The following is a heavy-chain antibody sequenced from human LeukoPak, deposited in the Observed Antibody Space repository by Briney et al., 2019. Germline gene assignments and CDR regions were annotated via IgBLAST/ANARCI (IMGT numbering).Heavy chain of an antibody. J-gene: IGHJ4*02. CDR2: INPNSGGT. CDR3: ARSRSITMVRGVFPSLDY. D-gene: IGHD3-10*01. Sequence: ASVKVSCKVSGYTFTGYYMHWVRQAPGQGLEWMGRINPNSGGTNYAQKFQGRVTMTRDTSISTAYMELSRLRSDDTAVYYCARSRSITMVRGVFPSLDYWGQGTLVTVSS. CDR1: GYTFTGYY. V-gene: IGHV1-2*06.